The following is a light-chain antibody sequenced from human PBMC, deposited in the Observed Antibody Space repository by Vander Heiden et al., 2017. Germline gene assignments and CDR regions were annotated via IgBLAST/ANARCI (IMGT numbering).Light chain of an antibody. V-gene: IGLV1-40*01. Sequence: QSVLPQPPSVSRAPGPRVTISWTRSTSDSGAGYDVHWYQQIPGTAPKLVIYGNSNRPSGVPDRFSGSKSGTSASLAITGLQAEDEADYYCQSYDSSLSGCLCGGGTKLTVL. CDR1: TSDSGAGYD. CDR2: GNS. CDR3: QSYDSSLSGCL. J-gene: IGLJ3*02.